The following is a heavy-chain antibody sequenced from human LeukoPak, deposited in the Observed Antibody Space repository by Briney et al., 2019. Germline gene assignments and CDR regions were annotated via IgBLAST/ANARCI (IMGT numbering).Heavy chain of an antibody. Sequence: GGSLRLSCAASGFTFSTYSMCWVRQAPGKGLEWVSSISADSSYIYYADYVKGRFTMSRDNAKNSLYLQMNSLRAEDTAVYYCARVFFGHYGLDYWGQGTLVTVSS. V-gene: IGHV3-21*01. D-gene: IGHD3-10*01. CDR1: GFTFSTYS. CDR2: ISADSSYI. J-gene: IGHJ4*02. CDR3: ARVFFGHYGLDY.